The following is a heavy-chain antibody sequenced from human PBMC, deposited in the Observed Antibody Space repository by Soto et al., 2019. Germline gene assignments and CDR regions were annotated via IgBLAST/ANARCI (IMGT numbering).Heavy chain of an antibody. CDR2: INPSDGST. CDR3: TLASFDY. J-gene: IGHJ4*02. V-gene: IGHV1-46*03. Sequence: QVQLVQSGAEVKEPGASVTVSCKASGYAFTSYYIHWVRQAPGQGLEWVGIINPSDGSTSYPHNFQGRVSMTRDTSTSTVYMDLSSLRSEDTAMYYCTLASFDYGGQGTQVTVSP. CDR1: GYAFTSYY.